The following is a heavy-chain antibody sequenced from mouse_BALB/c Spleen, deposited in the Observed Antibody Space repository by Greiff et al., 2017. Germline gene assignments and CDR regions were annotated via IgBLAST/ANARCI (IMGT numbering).Heavy chain of an antibody. D-gene: IGHD1-2*01. CDR2: IDPSNSAT. V-gene: IGHV1S127*01. J-gene: IGHJ3*01. CDR1: GYTFTSYW. Sequence: QVQLQQSGPELVRPGASVKMSCKASGYTFTSYWMHWVNQRPGQGLEWIGMIDPSNSATRLNQKFKDKATLNVDKSSNTAYMQISSLTSEDSAVYYCARGGHYYGTGDWFAYWGQGTLVTVSA. CDR3: ARGGHYYGTGDWFAY.